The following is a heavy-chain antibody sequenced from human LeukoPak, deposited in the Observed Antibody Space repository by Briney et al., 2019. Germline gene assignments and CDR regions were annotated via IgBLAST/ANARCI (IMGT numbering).Heavy chain of an antibody. J-gene: IGHJ4*02. V-gene: IGHV5-51*01. D-gene: IGHD5-24*01. CDR2: IYPGDSDT. Sequence: GESLKISCKGSGYSFTSYWIGWVRQMPGKGLEWMGIIYPGDSDTRYSPSFQGQVTISADKSISTAYLQWSSLKASDTAMYYCARHPPGEMATISFDYWGQGTLVTVSS. CDR1: GYSFTSYW. CDR3: ARHPPGEMATISFDY.